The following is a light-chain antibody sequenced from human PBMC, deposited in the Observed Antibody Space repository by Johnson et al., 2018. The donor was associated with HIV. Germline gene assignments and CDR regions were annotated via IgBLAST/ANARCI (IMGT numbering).Light chain of an antibody. J-gene: IGLJ1*01. CDR2: ENN. V-gene: IGLV1-51*02. CDR1: SSNIGNNY. Sequence: QSVLTQPPSVSAAPGQKVTISCSGSSSNIGNNYVSWYQQLPGTAPKLLIYENNKRPSGIPDRFYGSKSGTSATLGITGLQTGDEADYYCGTWDSSLSANVVGTGTKVTVL. CDR3: GTWDSSLSANV.